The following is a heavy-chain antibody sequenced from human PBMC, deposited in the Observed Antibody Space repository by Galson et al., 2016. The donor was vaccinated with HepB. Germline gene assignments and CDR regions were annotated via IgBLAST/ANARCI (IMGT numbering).Heavy chain of an antibody. V-gene: IGHV4-59*01. CDR3: ARDNRPSHDFVTTTWFYAFDI. J-gene: IGHJ3*02. Sequence: SETLSLTCSVSGGPINSYYWSWIRQSPGRGLEWIGHAYFSGSTYYNPSLKSRVTISVDTSKNEFSLRLTSVTAADTAIYYCARDNRPSHDFVTTTWFYAFDIWGQGTMVTVSS. CDR1: GGPINSYY. CDR2: AYFSGST. D-gene: IGHD3-22*01.